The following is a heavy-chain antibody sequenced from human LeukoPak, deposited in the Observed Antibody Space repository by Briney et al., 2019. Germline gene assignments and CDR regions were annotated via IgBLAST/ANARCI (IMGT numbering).Heavy chain of an antibody. CDR2: ISGRSSTI. J-gene: IGHJ4*02. V-gene: IGHV3-48*01. Sequence: GGSLRLSCAASGFTFSDYSMNWVRQAPGKGLERISYISGRSSTICYADSVKGRFTISRDNSKNTLYLQMNSLRAEDTAVYYCAKDEDMIVVVPFDYWGQGTLVTVSS. CDR1: GFTFSDYS. D-gene: IGHD3-22*01. CDR3: AKDEDMIVVVPFDY.